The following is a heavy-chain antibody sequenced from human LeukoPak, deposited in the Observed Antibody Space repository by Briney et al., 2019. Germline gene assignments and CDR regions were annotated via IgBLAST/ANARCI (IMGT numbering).Heavy chain of an antibody. Sequence: ASVKVSCKASGFTFTTYGISWVRQAPGQGLEWMGWISVYNGNTNYKQKFQGRVTMTTGTSTSTAYMELRSLRSDDTAVYYCARDATRSVIVGAEDGFDYWGRGTLVTVSS. J-gene: IGHJ4*02. CDR1: GFTFTTYG. CDR2: ISVYNGNT. V-gene: IGHV1-18*01. D-gene: IGHD1-26*01. CDR3: ARDATRSVIVGAEDGFDY.